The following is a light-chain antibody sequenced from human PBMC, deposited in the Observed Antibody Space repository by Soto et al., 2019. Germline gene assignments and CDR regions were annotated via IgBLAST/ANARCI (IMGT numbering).Light chain of an antibody. CDR3: LRYGDSPPAYT. CDR2: GAS. J-gene: IGKJ2*01. CDR1: QSVSSRN. Sequence: EIGLTQSPGTVSLAPGERATLSCRASQSVSSRNLAWYRQKPGQAPSLLIFGASNRATGIPDRFSGSGSGKDFTLTISRLEPEDCAVYYCLRYGDSPPAYTCGEGTKLEIK. V-gene: IGKV3-20*01.